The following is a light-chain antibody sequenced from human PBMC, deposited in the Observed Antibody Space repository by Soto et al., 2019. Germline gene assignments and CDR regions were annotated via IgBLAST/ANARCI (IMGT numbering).Light chain of an antibody. V-gene: IGKV1-5*03. J-gene: IGKJ1*01. CDR1: QSISSW. CDR3: QQYNDKWT. CDR2: KPS. Sequence: DIQMTQSPSTLSASVGDRVTITCRASQSISSWLACYQQKPGKATNLLIYKPSSLQSGVPSRFSGSVSGTEFALTISSLQPDFCGTYYCQQYNDKWTFGQGNKVEIK.